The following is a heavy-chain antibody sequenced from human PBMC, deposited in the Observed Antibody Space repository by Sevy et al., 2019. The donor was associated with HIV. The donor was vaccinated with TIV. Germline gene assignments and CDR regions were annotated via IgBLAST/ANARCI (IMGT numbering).Heavy chain of an antibody. D-gene: IGHD2-2*01. V-gene: IGHV3-9*01. J-gene: IGHJ3*02. CDR3: GRAQGYCVVNSCFGGSINAFDI. CDR2: ISWNSGAI. CDR1: AFTFSDYA. Sequence: GGSLRLSCAASAFTFSDYATHWVRLVPGKGLEWVSGISWNSGAIGYADSVKGRFTISRDNAKNSLHLQMNSLRVEDTALYYCGRAQGYCVVNSCFGGSINAFDIWGQGTMVTVSS.